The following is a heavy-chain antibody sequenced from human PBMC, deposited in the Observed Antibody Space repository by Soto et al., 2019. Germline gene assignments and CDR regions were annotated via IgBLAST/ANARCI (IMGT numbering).Heavy chain of an antibody. CDR2: IIPIFGTA. D-gene: IGHD3-22*01. J-gene: IGHJ4*02. Sequence: SVKVSCKASGGTFSSYAISWVRQAPGQGLEWMGGIIPIFGTANYAQKFQGRVTITADESTSTAYMELSSLRSEDTAVYYCARGSPDYYDSSGYYLDYWGQGTLVTVSS. V-gene: IGHV1-69*13. CDR3: ARGSPDYYDSSGYYLDY. CDR1: GGTFSSYA.